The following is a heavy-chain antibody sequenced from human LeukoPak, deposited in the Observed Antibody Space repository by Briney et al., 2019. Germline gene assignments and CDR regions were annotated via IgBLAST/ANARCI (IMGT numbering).Heavy chain of an antibody. CDR1: GFIFTNAW. CDR3: ARDHQVSYFDY. V-gene: IGHV3-15*07. CDR2: IKSKTDGGTI. Sequence: GGSLRLSCATSGFIFTNAWMKWVRQTPGKGLEWVGRIKSKTDGGTIDYAAPVKGRFTISRDNSKNTLYLQMNSLRADDTAVYYCARDHQVSYFDYWGQGTLVTVSS. D-gene: IGHD6-6*01. J-gene: IGHJ4*02.